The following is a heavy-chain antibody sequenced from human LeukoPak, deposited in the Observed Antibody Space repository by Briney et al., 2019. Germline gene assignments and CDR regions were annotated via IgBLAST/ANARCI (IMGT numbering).Heavy chain of an antibody. CDR1: GYRFTSYW. V-gene: IGHV5-51*01. Sequence: GESLQISCKGSGYRFTSYWIGWVRQMPGKGLEWIGIIYPGDSDTRYSPSFQGQVTISADKSISTAYLQWSSLKASDTAMYYCARIMAQELSPFGYWGQGTLVTVSS. CDR3: ARIMAQELSPFGY. D-gene: IGHD2/OR15-2a*01. J-gene: IGHJ4*02. CDR2: IYPGDSDT.